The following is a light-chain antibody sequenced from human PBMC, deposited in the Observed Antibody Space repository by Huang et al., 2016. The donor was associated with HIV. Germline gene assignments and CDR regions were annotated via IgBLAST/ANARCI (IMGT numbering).Light chain of an antibody. V-gene: IGKV1-NL1*01. CDR3: QQYYSTPT. Sequence: DIQMTQSPSSLSASVGDRVTITCRASQGIANSLAWYQEKPGKAPNLLLHDTSRLQSGVPARFSSRGSGTDYTLTISSLQPEDVGSYHCQQYYSTPTFGQGTKVEIK. CDR1: QGIANS. CDR2: DTS. J-gene: IGKJ1*01.